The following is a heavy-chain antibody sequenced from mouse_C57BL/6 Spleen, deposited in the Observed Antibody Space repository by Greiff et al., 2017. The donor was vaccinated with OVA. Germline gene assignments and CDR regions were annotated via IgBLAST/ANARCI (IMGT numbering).Heavy chain of an antibody. CDR2: IDPENGDT. CDR3: TTLYDYDGGFAY. J-gene: IGHJ3*01. Sequence: EVQLQQSGAELVRPGASVKLSCTASGFNIKDDYMHWVKQRPEQGLEWIGWIDPENGDTEYASKFQGKATITADTSSNTAYLQLSSLTAEDTAVHYCTTLYDYDGGFAYWGQGTLVTVSA. CDR1: GFNIKDDY. D-gene: IGHD2-4*01. V-gene: IGHV14-4*01.